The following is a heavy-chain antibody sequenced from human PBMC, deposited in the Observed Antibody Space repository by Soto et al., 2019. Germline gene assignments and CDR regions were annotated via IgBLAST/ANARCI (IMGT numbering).Heavy chain of an antibody. D-gene: IGHD6-6*01. CDR2: IWYDGSNK. J-gene: IGHJ6*02. Sequence: GGSLRPSPAASGFTFSSYGMHWVRQAPGKGLEWVAVIWYDGSNKYYADSVKGRFTISRDNSKNTLYLQMNSLRAEDTAVYYCARGIAARLKRTSYYYGMDVWGQGTTVTVSS. V-gene: IGHV3-33*01. CDR1: GFTFSSYG. CDR3: ARGIAARLKRTSYYYGMDV.